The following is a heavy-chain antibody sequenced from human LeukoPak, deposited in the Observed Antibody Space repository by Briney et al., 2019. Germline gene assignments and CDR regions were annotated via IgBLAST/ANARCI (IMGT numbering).Heavy chain of an antibody. V-gene: IGHV4-34*01. J-gene: IGHJ4*02. CDR1: GGSFSGYQ. Sequence: SETLSLTCAVYGGSFSGYQWSWIRQSPGKGLEWIGEINDGGITTYNPSLRSRVTLSVDTSKNQFSLKLNSVTAADTAVYYCARIYGDYILYWGQGTLLTVSS. D-gene: IGHD3-3*01. CDR3: ARIYGDYILY. CDR2: INDGGIT.